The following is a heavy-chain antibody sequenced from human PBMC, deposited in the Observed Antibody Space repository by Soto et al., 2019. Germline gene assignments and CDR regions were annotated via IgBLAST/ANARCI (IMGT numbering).Heavy chain of an antibody. D-gene: IGHD2-2*01. V-gene: IGHV3-30-3*01. CDR3: ARGPSSLTRFDY. CDR1: GFTFSSYA. J-gene: IGHJ4*02. CDR2: ISYDGSNK. Sequence: LRLSCAASGFTFSSYAMHWVRQAPGKGLEWVAVISYDGSNKYYADPVKGRFTISRDNSKNTQYLQMNSLRGEDTAVYYCARGPSSLTRFDYWGQGTLVTVSS.